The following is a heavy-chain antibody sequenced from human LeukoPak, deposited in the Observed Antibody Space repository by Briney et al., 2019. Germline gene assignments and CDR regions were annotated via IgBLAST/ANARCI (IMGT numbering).Heavy chain of an antibody. CDR2: IYSGGST. D-gene: IGHD2-2*01. CDR1: GFTVSSNY. V-gene: IGHV3-53*01. J-gene: IGHJ3*02. Sequence: QPGGSLRLSRAASGFTVSSNYMSWVRQAPGKGLEWVSVIYSGGSTYYADSVKGRFTISRDNSKNTLYLQMNSLRAEDTAVYYCAREGCSSTSCYLDAFDIWGQGTMVTVSS. CDR3: AREGCSSTSCYLDAFDI.